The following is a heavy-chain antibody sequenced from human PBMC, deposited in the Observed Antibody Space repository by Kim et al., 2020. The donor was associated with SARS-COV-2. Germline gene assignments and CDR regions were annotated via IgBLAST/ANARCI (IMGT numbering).Heavy chain of an antibody. CDR2: INQDAYET. Sequence: GGSLRLSCAASEFTFDTHWMTWVRQAPGKGLEWVGSINQDAYETYYVDSVKGRFTISRDNAKNLLYLQMNSLRAEDTAVYYCARGVAVAPHYYYHYGMDVWGQGTTVTVSS. J-gene: IGHJ6*02. V-gene: IGHV3-7*03. D-gene: IGHD6-19*01. CDR1: EFTFDTHW. CDR3: ARGVAVAPHYYYHYGMDV.